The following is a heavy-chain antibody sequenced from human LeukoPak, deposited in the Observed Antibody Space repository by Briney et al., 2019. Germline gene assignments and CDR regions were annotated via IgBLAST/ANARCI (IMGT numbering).Heavy chain of an antibody. CDR1: GFIFGDFA. J-gene: IGHJ4*02. CDR2: INSDGSST. V-gene: IGHV3-74*01. Sequence: PGRSLRLSCGAFGFIFGDFAIHWVRQAPGKGLVWVSRINSDGSSTSYADSVKGRFTISRDNAKNTLYLQMNSLRAEDTAVYYCARVNLVAPNFDYWGQGTLVTVSS. CDR3: ARVNLVAPNFDY. D-gene: IGHD5-12*01.